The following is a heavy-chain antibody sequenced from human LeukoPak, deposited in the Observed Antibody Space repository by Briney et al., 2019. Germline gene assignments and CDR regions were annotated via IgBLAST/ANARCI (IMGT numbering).Heavy chain of an antibody. D-gene: IGHD6-19*01. V-gene: IGHV1-18*04. Sequence: ASVKVSCKASGYTFTSRGISWVRQAPGQGLEGRGWINCDSGNTNYAQKFQGRLTMTTDTSTSTAYMELRSLRSDDTAVYSRARDEVSGGWYNHWGQGTLVTVSS. CDR3: ARDEVSGGWYNH. J-gene: IGHJ4*02. CDR1: GYTFTSRG. CDR2: INCDSGNT.